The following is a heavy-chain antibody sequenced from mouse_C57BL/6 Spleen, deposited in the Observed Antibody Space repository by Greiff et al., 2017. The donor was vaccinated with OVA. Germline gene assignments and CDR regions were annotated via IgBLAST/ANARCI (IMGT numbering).Heavy chain of an antibody. D-gene: IGHD2-3*01. J-gene: IGHJ2*01. CDR1: GFTFSDYG. Sequence: EVQLVESGGGLVKPGGSLKLSCAASGFTFSDYGMHWVRQAPEKGLEWVAYISSGSSTIYYADTVKGRFTIARDNATNTLFLQMTSLRSEDTAMYYCARADGCYYVDDWGKGTTLTVSS. V-gene: IGHV5-17*01. CDR3: ARADGCYYVDD. CDR2: ISSGSSTI.